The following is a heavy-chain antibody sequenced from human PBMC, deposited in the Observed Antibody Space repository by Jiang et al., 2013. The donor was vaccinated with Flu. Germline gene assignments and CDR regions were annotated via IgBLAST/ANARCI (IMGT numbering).Heavy chain of an antibody. CDR3: ARDHQVAGYV. V-gene: IGHV1-46*01. Sequence: VQLVESGAEVKRPGASVKVSCKASGYTFTSYYMHWVRQAPGQGLEWMGIINPSGGSTSYAQKFQGRVTVTRDKSTSTFYMELNSLRSEDTAVYYCARDHQVAGYVWGQGTLVTVSS. D-gene: IGHD6-19*01. CDR1: GYTFTSYY. CDR2: INPSGGST. J-gene: IGHJ4*02.